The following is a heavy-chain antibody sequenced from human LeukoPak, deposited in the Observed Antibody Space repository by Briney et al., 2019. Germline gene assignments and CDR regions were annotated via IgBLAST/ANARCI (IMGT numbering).Heavy chain of an antibody. Sequence: ASVKVSCKASGYTFTGYYMHWVRQAPGQGLEWMGWINPNSGGTNYAQKFQGWVTMTRDTSISTAYMELSGLRSDDTAVYYCARGIAAAGEHWFDPWGQGTLVTVSS. V-gene: IGHV1-2*04. CDR1: GYTFTGYY. J-gene: IGHJ5*02. CDR3: ARGIAAAGEHWFDP. CDR2: INPNSGGT. D-gene: IGHD6-13*01.